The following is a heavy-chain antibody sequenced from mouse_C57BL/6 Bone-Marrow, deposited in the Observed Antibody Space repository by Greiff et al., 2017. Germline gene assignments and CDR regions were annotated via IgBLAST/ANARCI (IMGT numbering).Heavy chain of an antibody. D-gene: IGHD2-14*01. Sequence: DVKLQESGPGLVKPSQSLSLTCSVTGYSITSGYYWNWIRQFPGNKLEWMGYISYDGSNNYNPSLKNRISITRDTSKNQFCLKLNSVTTEDTATYYCARYRFDYWGQGTALTVSA. CDR1: GYSITSGYY. V-gene: IGHV3-6*01. J-gene: IGHJ2*01. CDR3: ARYRFDY. CDR2: ISYDGSN.